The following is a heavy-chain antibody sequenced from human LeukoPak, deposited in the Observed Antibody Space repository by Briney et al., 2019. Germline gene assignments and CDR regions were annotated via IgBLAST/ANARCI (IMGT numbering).Heavy chain of an antibody. D-gene: IGHD3-22*01. CDR2: INPNSGGT. CDR3: ARAQEYYDSSGYPSNWFDP. CDR1: GYTFTGYY. J-gene: IGHJ5*02. Sequence: ASVKASCKASGYTFTGYYMHWVRQAPGQGLEWMGWINPNSGGTNYAQKFQGRVTMTRDTSISTAYMELSRLRSDDTAVYYCARAQEYYDSSGYPSNWFDPWGQGTLVTVSS. V-gene: IGHV1-2*02.